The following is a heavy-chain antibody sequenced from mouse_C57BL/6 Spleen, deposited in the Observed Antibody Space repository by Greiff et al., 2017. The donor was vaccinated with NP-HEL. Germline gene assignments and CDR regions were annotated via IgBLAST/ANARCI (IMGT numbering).Heavy chain of an antibody. CDR2: INPNNGGT. V-gene: IGHV1-26*01. CDR3: ARRGLQDYSND. D-gene: IGHD2-5*01. J-gene: IGHJ2*01. Sequence: VQLQQSGPELVKPGASVKISCKASGYTFTDYYMNWVKQSHGKSLEWIGDINPNNGGTSYNQKFKGKATLTVDKSSSTAYMELRSLTSEDSAVYYCARRGLQDYSNDWGQGTTLTVSS. CDR1: GYTFTDYY.